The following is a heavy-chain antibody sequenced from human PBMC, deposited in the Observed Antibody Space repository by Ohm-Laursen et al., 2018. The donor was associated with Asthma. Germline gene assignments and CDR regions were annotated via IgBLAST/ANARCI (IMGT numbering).Heavy chain of an antibody. CDR1: GITFSDSY. V-gene: IGHV3-11*01. CDR3: ARGLSGGCYWGPCDFNSPLDV. J-gene: IGHJ6*02. CDR2: ISASAGTM. Sequence: SLRLSCAASGITFSDSYMTWIRQAPGKGLEWISYISASAGTMYYADSVKGRFTISRDNAKKSLFLHMSSLRAEDTAVYYCARGLSGGCYWGPCDFNSPLDVWGQGTTVIVSS. D-gene: IGHD2-15*01.